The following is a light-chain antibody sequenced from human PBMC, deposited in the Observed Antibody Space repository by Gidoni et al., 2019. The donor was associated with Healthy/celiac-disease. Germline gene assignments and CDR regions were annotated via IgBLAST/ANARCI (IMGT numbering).Light chain of an antibody. CDR1: QSLLHSNGYNC. J-gene: IGKJ5*01. CDR3: RQELQSLMR. CDR2: LGS. V-gene: IGKV2-28*01. Sequence: DIVMTQSPLPLPVTPGEPASLSCRSSQSLLHSNGYNCLDGYLQKPGQSPQILINLGSNRPSGVPERFSGSGSGRDFTMKISRVEDEDVGVDYCRQELQSLMRFGEGTRLEIK.